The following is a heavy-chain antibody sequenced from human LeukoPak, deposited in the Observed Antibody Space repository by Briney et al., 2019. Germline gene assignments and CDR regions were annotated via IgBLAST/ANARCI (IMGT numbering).Heavy chain of an antibody. Sequence: SETLSLTCTVSGGSMSIYYWSWIRQPPGKGLEWIGYIYYSGSTKYNPSLKSRVTISVDTSKNQFSLKLSSVTAADTAVYYCARGARAGYNLEPFDYWGQGTLVTVSS. CDR3: ARGARAGYNLEPFDY. D-gene: IGHD5-24*01. CDR1: GGSMSIYY. V-gene: IGHV4-59*08. CDR2: IYYSGST. J-gene: IGHJ4*02.